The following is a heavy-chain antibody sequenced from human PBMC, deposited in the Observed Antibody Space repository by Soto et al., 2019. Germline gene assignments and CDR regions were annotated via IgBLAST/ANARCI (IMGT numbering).Heavy chain of an antibody. CDR1: GGSISSGDYY. J-gene: IGHJ6*02. D-gene: IGHD3-10*01. CDR2: IYYSGST. V-gene: IGHV4-30-4*01. Sequence: QVQLQESGPGLVKPSQTLSLTCTVSGGSISSGDYYWSWIRQPSGKGLEWIGYIYYSGSTYYNPSLKSRVTISVDTSKNQFSLKLSAVTAADTAVYYCARDGGSVSYYRYYYYGMDVCGQGTTVTVSS. CDR3: ARDGGSVSYYRYYYYGMDV.